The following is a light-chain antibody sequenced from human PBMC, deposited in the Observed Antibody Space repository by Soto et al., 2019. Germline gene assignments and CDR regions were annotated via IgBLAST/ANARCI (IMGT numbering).Light chain of an antibody. CDR2: DVS. CDR3: SSYSSTITLL. V-gene: IGLV2-14*01. J-gene: IGLJ2*01. Sequence: QSVLTQPASVSGSPGQSITISCTGSSSDVGAYNYVSWYQQHPDKAPKLMIYDVSNRPSGVSDRFSGSKSGNTASLTISGLQAEDEADYYCSSYSSTITLLFGGGTKLTVL. CDR1: SSDVGAYNY.